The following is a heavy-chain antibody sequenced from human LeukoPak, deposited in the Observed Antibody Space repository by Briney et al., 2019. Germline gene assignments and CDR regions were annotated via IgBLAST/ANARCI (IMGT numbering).Heavy chain of an antibody. V-gene: IGHV1-69*06. CDR1: GGTFSSYA. CDR3: ARATGYSSSSGLDY. Sequence: SVKVSCKASGGTFSSYAISWVRQAPEQGLEWMGGIIPIFGTANYAQKFQGRVTITADKSTSTAYMELSSLRSEDTAVYYCARATGYSSSSGLDYWGQGTLVTVSS. D-gene: IGHD6-6*01. CDR2: IIPIFGTA. J-gene: IGHJ4*02.